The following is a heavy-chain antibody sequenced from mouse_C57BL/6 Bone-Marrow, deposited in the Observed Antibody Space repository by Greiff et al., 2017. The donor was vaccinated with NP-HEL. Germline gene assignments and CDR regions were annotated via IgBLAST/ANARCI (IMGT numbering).Heavy chain of an antibody. CDR3: AKKYYSNSLAYFDY. CDR1: GFSLTSYG. CDR2: IWRGGST. D-gene: IGHD2-5*01. Sequence: QVQLQQSGPGLVQPSQSLSITCTVSGFSLTSYGVHWVRQSPGKGLEWLGVIWRGGSTDYNAAFMSRLSITKDNSKSHVFFKMNSLQSDDTAIYYSAKKYYSNSLAYFDYGDEGTTLTVSS. J-gene: IGHJ2*01. V-gene: IGHV2-5*01.